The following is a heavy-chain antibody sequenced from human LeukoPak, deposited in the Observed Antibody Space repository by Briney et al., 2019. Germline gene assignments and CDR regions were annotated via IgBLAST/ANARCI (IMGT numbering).Heavy chain of an antibody. Sequence: SETLSLTCAVSGGSFSGYYWSWVRQPPGKGLKWIGEINHSGATNYTPSLKSRVTISVDTSKNQFSLKLSSVTAADTAVYYCARVEIAVSLRFDYWGQGTLVTVSS. CDR1: GGSFSGYY. V-gene: IGHV4-34*01. D-gene: IGHD5-24*01. J-gene: IGHJ4*02. CDR2: INHSGAT. CDR3: ARVEIAVSLRFDY.